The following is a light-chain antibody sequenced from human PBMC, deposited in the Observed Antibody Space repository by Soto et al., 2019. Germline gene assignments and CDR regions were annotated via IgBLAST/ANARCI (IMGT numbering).Light chain of an antibody. J-gene: IGKJ1*01. CDR1: QGISSW. CDR2: DAS. V-gene: IGKV1-5*01. CDR3: QHYNSYSPWT. Sequence: DVQMTQSPSTLSASVGDRVTITCRASQGISSWLAWYQQKPGKAPKLLIYDASSLESGVPSRFSGSGSMTEFTLTISSLQPDDFATYYCQHYNSYSPWTFGQGTKVDNK.